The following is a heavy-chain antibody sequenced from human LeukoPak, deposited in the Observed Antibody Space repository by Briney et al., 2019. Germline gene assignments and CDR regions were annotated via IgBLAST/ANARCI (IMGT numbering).Heavy chain of an antibody. CDR2: INHSGST. CDR1: GGSFSDYY. D-gene: IGHD3-10*01. V-gene: IGHV4-34*01. Sequence: TSETLSLTCGVYGGSFSDYYWTWIRQAPGKGLEWIGEINHSGSTNYNPSLKSRVTISVDTSKNQFSLKLSSVTAADTAVYYCARDPDYYGSGSYYPYYYYMDVWGKGTTVTVSS. J-gene: IGHJ6*03. CDR3: ARDPDYYGSGSYYPYYYYMDV.